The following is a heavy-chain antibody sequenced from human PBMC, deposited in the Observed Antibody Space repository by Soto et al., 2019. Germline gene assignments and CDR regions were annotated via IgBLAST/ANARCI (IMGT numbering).Heavy chain of an antibody. V-gene: IGHV3-23*01. CDR2: ISGRAGNT. Sequence: QSGGSLRLSCAASGFTFASYTMTWVRQAPGKGLEWVSVISGRAGNTYYADSVKGRFTISRDNSKNTLYLQMNSLRAEDTAVYYCAKPRYFDWLLFDYWGQGTLVTVSS. J-gene: IGHJ4*02. CDR3: AKPRYFDWLLFDY. CDR1: GFTFASYT. D-gene: IGHD3-9*01.